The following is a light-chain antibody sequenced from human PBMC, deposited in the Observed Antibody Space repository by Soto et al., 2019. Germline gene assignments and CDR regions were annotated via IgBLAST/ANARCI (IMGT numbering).Light chain of an antibody. CDR3: QQYGASPFT. CDR1: QNFNSNY. Sequence: TQSPGPLSLSPGERATLSCRASQNFNSNYLAWYQQKPGQAPRLLIYGASSRAAGVPDRFSGSGSGTDFTLTISRLEPEDFAVYYCQQYGASPFTFGGGTKVDIK. J-gene: IGKJ4*01. CDR2: GAS. V-gene: IGKV3-20*01.